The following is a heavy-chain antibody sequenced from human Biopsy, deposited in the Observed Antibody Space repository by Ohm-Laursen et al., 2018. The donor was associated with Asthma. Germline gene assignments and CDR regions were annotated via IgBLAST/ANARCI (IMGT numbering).Heavy chain of an antibody. J-gene: IGHJ4*02. CDR1: GDSITSGGCC. CDR3: ARIPRGSGSYFVDY. Sequence: TLSLTCPVSGDSITSGGCCWNWIRQHPGKGLEWIGHIHHSGTSYFNPSLKSRVSFSRDTSKNQFSLRLSSVTAADTAMYYCARIPRGSGSYFVDYWGQGTLVTVSS. V-gene: IGHV4-31*03. D-gene: IGHD3-22*01. CDR2: IHHSGTS.